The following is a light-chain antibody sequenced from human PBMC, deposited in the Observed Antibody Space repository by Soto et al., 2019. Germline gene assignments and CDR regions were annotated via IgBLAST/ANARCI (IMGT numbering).Light chain of an antibody. CDR2: GAS. V-gene: IGKV3-20*01. CDR3: QQYGVTPPNT. J-gene: IGKJ4*01. Sequence: EIVLTQSPGTLSLSPGERATLSCRASQIVSSTYLAWFQQKAGQAPRLLIYGASTRATGIPDRFSGSGSGTDFTLPISGLEPEDFALYYCQQYGVTPPNTFGGGTKVDIK. CDR1: QIVSSTY.